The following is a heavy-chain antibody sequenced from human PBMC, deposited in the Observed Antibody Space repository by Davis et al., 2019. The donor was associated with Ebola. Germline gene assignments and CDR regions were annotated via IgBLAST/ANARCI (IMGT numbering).Heavy chain of an antibody. V-gene: IGHV7-4-1*02. CDR1: GHAFTTYA. D-gene: IGHD6-13*01. CDR3: ARSSYSWYFSGMDV. CDR2: ISTNTGNP. J-gene: IGHJ6*04. Sequence: ASVKVSCRASGHAFTTYALNWVRQAPGQGLEWMGCISTNTGNPTYAQGFTGRFVFSLDTSVSTAYVQISDLKAEDTAVYYCARSSYSWYFSGMDVWGKGTTVTVSS.